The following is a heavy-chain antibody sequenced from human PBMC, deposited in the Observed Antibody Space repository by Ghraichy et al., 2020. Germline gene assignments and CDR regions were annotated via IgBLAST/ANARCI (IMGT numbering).Heavy chain of an antibody. CDR1: GFTFSSYS. CDR3: ARDGSIAARPTDY. CDR2: ISSSSSYI. V-gene: IGHV3-21*01. Sequence: GGSLRLSCAASGFTFSSYSMNWVRQAPGKGLEWVSSISSSSSYIYYADSVKGRFTISRDNAKNSLYLQMNSLRAEDTAVYYCARDGSIAARPTDYWGQGTLVTVSS. D-gene: IGHD6-6*01. J-gene: IGHJ4*02.